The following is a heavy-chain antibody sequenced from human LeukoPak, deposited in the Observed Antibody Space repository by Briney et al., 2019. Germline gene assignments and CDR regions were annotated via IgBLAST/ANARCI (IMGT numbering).Heavy chain of an antibody. J-gene: IGHJ4*02. V-gene: IGHV3-66*02. CDR1: GFSVSSNY. CDR3: ARDKLGSGYSSDFDY. D-gene: IGHD6-19*01. Sequence: PGGSLRLSCAASGFSVSSNYMNWVRQAPGKGLEWVSAIYTGGSTYYADSVKGRFTISRDNFKNTLYLQMNSLRAEDTAVYYCARDKLGSGYSSDFDYWGQGTLVTVSS. CDR2: IYTGGST.